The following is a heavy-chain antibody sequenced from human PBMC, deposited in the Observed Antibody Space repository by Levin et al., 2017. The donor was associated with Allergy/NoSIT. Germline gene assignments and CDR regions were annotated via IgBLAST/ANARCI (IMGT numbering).Heavy chain of an antibody. V-gene: IGHV4-4*02. CDR1: GGSISSGNW. J-gene: IGHJ4*02. D-gene: IGHD1-20*01. Sequence: PSETLSLTCAVSGGSISSGNWWSWVRQPPGKGLEWIGEIHHGGNSNYNPSLKSRVTISVDKSKNQFFLNLNSVTAADTAVYYCARDPLRYNWNDVGYWGQGTLVIVSS. CDR3: ARDPLRYNWNDVGY. CDR2: IHHGGNS.